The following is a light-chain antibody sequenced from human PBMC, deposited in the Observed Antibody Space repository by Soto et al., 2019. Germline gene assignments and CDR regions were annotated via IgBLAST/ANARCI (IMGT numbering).Light chain of an antibody. V-gene: IGKV3-15*01. CDR3: QQYNNWPRT. CDR2: GAT. CDR1: QSVSSN. J-gene: IGKJ1*01. Sequence: IVLTQSPGTLSLSPGEGATLSCRASQSVSSNLAWYQQKPGQAPRLLIHGATTRATGIPARFSGSGSGTEFTLTISSLQSEDFAVYYCQQYNNWPRTFGQGTKVDIK.